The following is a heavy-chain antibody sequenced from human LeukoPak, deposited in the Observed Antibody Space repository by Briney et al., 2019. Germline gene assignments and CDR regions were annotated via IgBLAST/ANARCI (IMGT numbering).Heavy chain of an antibody. CDR1: GGTFSSYA. CDR2: IIPIFGTA. Sequence: GASVKVSCKASGGTFSSYAISWVRQAPGQGLEWMGRIIPIFGTANYAQKFQGRVTITTDESTSTAYMELSSLRSEDTAVYYCARASGSYSFEYFQHWGQGTLVTVPS. V-gene: IGHV1-69*05. D-gene: IGHD1-26*01. J-gene: IGHJ1*01. CDR3: ARASGSYSFEYFQH.